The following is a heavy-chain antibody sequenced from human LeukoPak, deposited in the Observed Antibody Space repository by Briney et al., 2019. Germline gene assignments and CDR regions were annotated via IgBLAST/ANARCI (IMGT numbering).Heavy chain of an antibody. CDR1: GFTFSSYE. CDR2: ISSSGSTI. J-gene: IGHJ4*02. Sequence: PGGSLRLSCAASGFTFSSYEMNWVRQAPGKGLESVSYISSSGSTIYYADSVKGRFTISRDNAKNSLYLQMNSLRAEDTAVYYCARDGFSYGPGAAMGYWGQGTLVTVSS. D-gene: IGHD3-10*01. CDR3: ARDGFSYGPGAAMGY. V-gene: IGHV3-48*03.